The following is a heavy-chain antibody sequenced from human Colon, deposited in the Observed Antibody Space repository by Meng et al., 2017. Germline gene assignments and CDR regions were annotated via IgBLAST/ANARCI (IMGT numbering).Heavy chain of an antibody. Sequence: QVQLVQSGAEVRKPGASVKVTCKASGYTFTSSDINWVRQATGRGLEWLGWMNPNNGNTGSAQKFRGRVSMTRDTSIGTAYMELSGLTSGDTAVYYCARTAMLDSWGQGTLVTVSS. CDR3: ARTAMLDS. CDR1: GYTFTSSD. J-gene: IGHJ5*01. D-gene: IGHD2-2*01. CDR2: MNPNNGNT. V-gene: IGHV1-8*01.